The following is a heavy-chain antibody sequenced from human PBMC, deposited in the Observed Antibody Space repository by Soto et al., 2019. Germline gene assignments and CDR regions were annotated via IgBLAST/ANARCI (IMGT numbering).Heavy chain of an antibody. CDR3: TRSIGSGGVIGGFDY. J-gene: IGHJ4*02. CDR2: IIPMFDTP. CDR1: GGTFNTYA. V-gene: IGHV1-69*01. D-gene: IGHD3-16*02. Sequence: QVQLVQSETEVKKPGSAVKVSCKASGGTFNTYAMNWVRQAPGQGLEWMGGIIPMFDTPRYAQKLQGRVTITVDESTTTAYMDLSSLRSDDTAVYYCTRSIGSGGVIGGFDYWGQGTLVTVSS.